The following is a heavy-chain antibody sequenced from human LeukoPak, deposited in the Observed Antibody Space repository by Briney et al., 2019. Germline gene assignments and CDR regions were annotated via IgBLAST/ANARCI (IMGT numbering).Heavy chain of an antibody. CDR2: IYSGGST. CDR1: GFTVSSNY. Sequence: GGSLRLSCAASGFTVSSNYMSWVRQAPGKGLEWVSVIYSGGSTYYADSVKGRFTISRDNPKNSLYLQMNSLRAEDTAIYYCARDPSGERWLQFNYWGQGTLVTVSS. CDR3: ARDPSGERWLQFNY. J-gene: IGHJ4*02. D-gene: IGHD5-24*01. V-gene: IGHV3-53*01.